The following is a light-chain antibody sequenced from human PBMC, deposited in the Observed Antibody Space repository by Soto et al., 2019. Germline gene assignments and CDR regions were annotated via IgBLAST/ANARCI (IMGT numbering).Light chain of an antibody. Sequence: DIQMTQSPSSLSASVGDRVTITCRASQSLSGWLAWYQQKPGKAPKVLIYGASSLESGVPSRFSGSGSVTEFTPTISGLQPDDFATYYCQQYNSYPIFTFGPGTKVDIK. J-gene: IGKJ3*01. V-gene: IGKV1-5*01. CDR3: QQYNSYPIFT. CDR1: QSLSGW. CDR2: GAS.